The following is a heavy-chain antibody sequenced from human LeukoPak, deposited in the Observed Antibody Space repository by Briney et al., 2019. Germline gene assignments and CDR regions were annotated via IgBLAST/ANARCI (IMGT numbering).Heavy chain of an antibody. CDR2: IYYSGST. CDR1: GGSISSYY. J-gene: IGHJ5*02. V-gene: IGHV4-59*01. D-gene: IGHD5/OR15-5a*01. Sequence: KPSETLSLTCTVSGGSISSYYWSWIREPPGKGLGWIGDIYYSGSTNYNPSLKSRVTISVDTSKNQFSLKLSSVAAADAAVYYCARAPLMSSNEFDPWGQGTLVTVSS. CDR3: ARAPLMSSNEFDP.